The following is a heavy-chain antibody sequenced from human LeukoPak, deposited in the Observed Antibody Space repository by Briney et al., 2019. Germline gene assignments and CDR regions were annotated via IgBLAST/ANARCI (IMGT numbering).Heavy chain of an antibody. CDR2: ISYHGSNK. J-gene: IGHJ4*02. CDR1: GFTFSSYA. CDR3: SRGPPDY. Sequence: GGSLRLSCAASGFTFSSYAMHWVRQAPGKGLEWVAVISYHGSNKYYADSVKGRFTISRDDSKNSLYLQMNSLKTEDTAVYYCSRGPPDYWGQGTLVTVSS. V-gene: IGHV3-30-3*01.